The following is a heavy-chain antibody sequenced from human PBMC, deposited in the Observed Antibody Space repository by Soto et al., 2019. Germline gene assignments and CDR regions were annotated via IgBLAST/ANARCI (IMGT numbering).Heavy chain of an antibody. CDR1: GGTVASSHW. CDR2: VYHTGDT. D-gene: IGHD2-21*02. Sequence: SSETLSLTCGVSGGTVASSHWWSWVRQSPGGGLEWIGNVYHTGDTNLNPSLQSRVTISVDKSNNQFSLRLNSLTAADTAVYFCAREIVTAGGNNYFDPWGHGTLVTVS. J-gene: IGHJ5*02. V-gene: IGHV4-4*02. CDR3: AREIVTAGGNNYFDP.